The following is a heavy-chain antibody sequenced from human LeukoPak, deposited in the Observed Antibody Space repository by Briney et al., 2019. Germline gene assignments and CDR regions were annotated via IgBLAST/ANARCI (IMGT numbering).Heavy chain of an antibody. V-gene: IGHV1-46*01. CDR3: ARDVKSIGSGWQTNFDY. D-gene: IGHD6-19*01. CDR2: INPNSGGT. J-gene: IGHJ4*02. Sequence: ASVKVSCKASGYTFTSYYMHWVRQAPGQGLEWMGIINPNSGGTSYAQKFQGRVTMTRDTSTNTLYMELSSLRSKDTAVYYCARDVKSIGSGWQTNFDYWGQGTLVTVSS. CDR1: GYTFTSYY.